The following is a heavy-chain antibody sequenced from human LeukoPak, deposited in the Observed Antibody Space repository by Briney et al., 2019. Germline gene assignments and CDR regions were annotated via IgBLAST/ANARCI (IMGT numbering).Heavy chain of an antibody. Sequence: ASVKVSCKASGYTFTGYYMHRVRQAPGQGLEWMGWINPNSGGTNYAQKFQGRVTMTRDTSTSTAYMELSRLRSDDTAVYYCARVGGVIVVVPAAITLFDYWGQGTLVTVSS. V-gene: IGHV1-2*02. J-gene: IGHJ4*02. CDR2: INPNSGGT. CDR1: GYTFTGYY. D-gene: IGHD2-2*02. CDR3: ARVGGVIVVVPAAITLFDY.